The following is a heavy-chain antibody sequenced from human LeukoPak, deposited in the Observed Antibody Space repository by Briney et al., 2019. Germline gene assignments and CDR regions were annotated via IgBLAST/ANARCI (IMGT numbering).Heavy chain of an antibody. CDR1: GFTFSSYG. Sequence: GGSLRLSCAASGFTFSSYGMHWVRQAPGKGLEWVAFIRYDGSNKYYADSVKGRFTISRDNSKNTLYLQMNSLRAEDTAVYYCAKFPLTYYYDSSGYYRGQDYWGQGTLVTVSS. V-gene: IGHV3-30*02. CDR2: IRYDGSNK. CDR3: AKFPLTYYYDSSGYYRGQDY. D-gene: IGHD3-22*01. J-gene: IGHJ4*02.